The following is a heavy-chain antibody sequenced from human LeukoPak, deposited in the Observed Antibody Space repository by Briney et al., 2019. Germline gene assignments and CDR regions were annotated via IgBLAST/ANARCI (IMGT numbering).Heavy chain of an antibody. Sequence: PGGSLRLSCAASGFTFRDYYMSWIRQAPGKGLEWVSYISNSGSTIYYADSVKGRFTISRDNDKNSLYLQMNSLRAEDTAVYYCARHSQEPRPDPWGQGTLVTVSS. CDR3: ARHSQEPRPDP. CDR1: GFTFRDYY. J-gene: IGHJ5*02. D-gene: IGHD1-26*01. V-gene: IGHV3-11*04. CDR2: ISNSGSTI.